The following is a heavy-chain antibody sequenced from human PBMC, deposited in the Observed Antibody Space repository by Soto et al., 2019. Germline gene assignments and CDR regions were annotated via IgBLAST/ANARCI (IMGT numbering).Heavy chain of an antibody. CDR3: VSQRTTVPTQAYFDY. CDR1: GGSVTNSSYY. Sequence: SETLSLTCTVSGGSVTNSSYYWGWIRQSPGKGLEWIGSVYYRGRSYSKSSVKSRVTISVDTSKNRFSLSLNSVTASDTAVYCCVSQRTTVPTQAYFDYWGPGALVTVS. V-gene: IGHV4-39*01. J-gene: IGHJ4*02. CDR2: VYYRGRS. D-gene: IGHD4-17*01.